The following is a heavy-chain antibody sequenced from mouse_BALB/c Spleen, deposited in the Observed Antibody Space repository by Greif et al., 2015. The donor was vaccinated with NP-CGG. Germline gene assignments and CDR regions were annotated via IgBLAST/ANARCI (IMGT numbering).Heavy chain of an antibody. D-gene: IGHD2-2*01. V-gene: IGHV1-15*01. J-gene: IGHJ4*01. CDR2: IDPETGGT. CDR3: TRWLGGDAMDY. Sequence: QVQLQQSGAELVRPGASVTLSCKASGYTFTDYEMHWVKQTPVHGLEWIGAIDPETGGTAYNQKFKGKATLTADKSSSTAYMELRSLTSEDSAVYYCTRWLGGDAMDYWGQGTSVTVSS. CDR1: GYTFTDYE.